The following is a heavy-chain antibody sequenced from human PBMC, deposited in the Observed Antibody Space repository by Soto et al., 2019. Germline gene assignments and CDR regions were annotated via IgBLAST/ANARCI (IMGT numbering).Heavy chain of an antibody. J-gene: IGHJ6*02. Sequence: SLKVSCKASVGTFSSYAISWVRQAPGQGLEWRGGIIPIFGTANYAQKFQGRVTITADESTSTAYMELSSLRSEDTAVYYCARGSTIFGVVIRLIDYYYYGMDVWGQGTTVTGSS. CDR3: ARGSTIFGVVIRLIDYYYYGMDV. D-gene: IGHD3-3*01. V-gene: IGHV1-69*13. CDR1: VGTFSSYA. CDR2: IIPIFGTA.